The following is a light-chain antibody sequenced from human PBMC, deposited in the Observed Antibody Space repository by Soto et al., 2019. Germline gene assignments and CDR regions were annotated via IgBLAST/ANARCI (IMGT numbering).Light chain of an antibody. CDR3: LQDYIYPYT. CDR1: QSVSTNN. Sequence: IVLTQSPGTLSSSPGERATLSCRASQSVSTNNLAWYQQRPGQAPRLLIYGASRRATGIPDRFSGSGSGTDFTLTISRLEPEDFAIYYCLQDYIYPYTFGQGTKLEIK. J-gene: IGKJ2*01. CDR2: GAS. V-gene: IGKV3-20*01.